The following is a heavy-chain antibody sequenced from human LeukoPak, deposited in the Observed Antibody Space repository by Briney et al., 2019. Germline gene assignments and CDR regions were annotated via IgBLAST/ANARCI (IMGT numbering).Heavy chain of an antibody. Sequence: SETLSLTCAVYGGSFSDYYWSWIRQPPGKGLEWIGGINPSGSTNYNPSLKSRVTISVDTSKNQFSLKLSSVTAADTAVYYCARGDPENWFDPWGQGTLVTVSS. CDR1: GGSFSDYY. J-gene: IGHJ5*02. CDR2: INPSGST. V-gene: IGHV4-34*01. CDR3: ARGDPENWFDP.